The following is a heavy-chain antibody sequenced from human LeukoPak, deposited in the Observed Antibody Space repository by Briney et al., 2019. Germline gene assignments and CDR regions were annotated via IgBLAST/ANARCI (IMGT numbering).Heavy chain of an antibody. Sequence: ASVKVSCKASGYTFTGYYMHWVRQAPGQGLEWMGWINPNSGGTNYAQKFQGRVTMTRDTSISTAYMELSRLRSDDTAVYYCATGRLMITFGGVNGPNFDYWGQGTLVTVSS. CDR1: GYTFTGYY. CDR3: ATGRLMITFGGVNGPNFDY. V-gene: IGHV1-2*02. CDR2: INPNSGGT. J-gene: IGHJ4*02. D-gene: IGHD3-16*01.